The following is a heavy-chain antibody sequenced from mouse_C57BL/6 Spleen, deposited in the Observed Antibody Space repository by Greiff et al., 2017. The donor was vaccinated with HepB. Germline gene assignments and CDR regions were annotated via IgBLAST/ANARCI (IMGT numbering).Heavy chain of an antibody. CDR2: IRSKSNNYAT. CDR3: VRHLDYDYSSYAMDY. J-gene: IGHJ4*01. Sequence: EVQLQESGGGLVQPKGSLKLSCAASGFSFNTYAMNWVRQAPGKGLEWVARIRSKSNNYATYYADSVKDRFTISRDDSESMLYLQMNNLKTEDTAMYYCVRHLDYDYSSYAMDYWGQGTSVTVSS. CDR1: GFSFNTYA. D-gene: IGHD2-4*01. V-gene: IGHV10-1*01.